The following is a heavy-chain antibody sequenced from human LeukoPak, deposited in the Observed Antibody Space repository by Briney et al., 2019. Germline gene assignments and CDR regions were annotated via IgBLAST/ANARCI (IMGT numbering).Heavy chain of an antibody. V-gene: IGHV4-59*01. D-gene: IGHD3-3*01. J-gene: IGHJ4*02. CDR2: IYYSGST. Sequence: SETLSLTCTVSGGSISSYYWSWIRQPPGKGLEWIGYIYYSGSTNYNPSLKSRVTISVDTSKNQFSLKLSSVTAADTAVYYCARDTFWSGYCDYWGQGTLVTVSS. CDR1: GGSISSYY. CDR3: ARDTFWSGYCDY.